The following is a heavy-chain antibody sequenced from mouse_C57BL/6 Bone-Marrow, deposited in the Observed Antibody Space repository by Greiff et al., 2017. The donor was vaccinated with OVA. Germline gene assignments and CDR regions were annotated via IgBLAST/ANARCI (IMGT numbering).Heavy chain of an antibody. CDR1: GFNIKDYY. CDR3: TSAYYSNYVGWYFDV. D-gene: IGHD2-5*01. Sequence: DVKLVESGAELVRPGASVKLSCTASGFNIKDYYMHWVKQRPEQGLEWIGRIDPEDGDTEYAPKFQGKATMTADTSSNTAYLQLSSLTSEDTAVYYCTSAYYSNYVGWYFDVWGTGTTVTVSS. CDR2: IDPEDGDT. J-gene: IGHJ1*03. V-gene: IGHV14-1*01.